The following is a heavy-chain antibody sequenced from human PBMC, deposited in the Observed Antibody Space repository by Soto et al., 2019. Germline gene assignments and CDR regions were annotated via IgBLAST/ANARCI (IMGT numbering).Heavy chain of an antibody. CDR3: ARDRIVDGSIGYNWFDP. CDR1: GYTFTSYD. J-gene: IGHJ5*02. Sequence: GASVKVSCKASGYTFTSYDINWVRQATGQGLEWMGWMNPNSGNTGYAQKFQGRVTMTRNTSISTAYMELSSLRSEDTAVYYCARDRIVDGSIGYNWFDPWGQGTLVTVSS. CDR2: MNPNSGNT. V-gene: IGHV1-8*02. D-gene: IGHD5-12*01.